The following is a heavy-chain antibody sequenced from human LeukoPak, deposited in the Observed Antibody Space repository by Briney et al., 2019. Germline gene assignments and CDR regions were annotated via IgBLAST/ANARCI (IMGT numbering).Heavy chain of an antibody. CDR2: IDPSDSYT. J-gene: IGHJ4*02. V-gene: IGHV5-10-1*01. Sequence: GESLKISCKGSGYSFTSYWISWVRQMPGKGLEWMGRIDPSDSYTDYSPSFQGHVTISADKSISTAYLQWSSLKASDTAMHYCARQFAEGVQLWLMDYWGQGTLVTVSS. D-gene: IGHD5-18*01. CDR1: GYSFTSYW. CDR3: ARQFAEGVQLWLMDY.